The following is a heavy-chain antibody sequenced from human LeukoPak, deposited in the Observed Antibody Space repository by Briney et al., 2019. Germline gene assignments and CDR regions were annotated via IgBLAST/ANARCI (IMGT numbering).Heavy chain of an antibody. CDR3: ASDPAQNSGNYSSDY. CDR1: GYTFTSFY. CDR2: INANSGGT. V-gene: IGHV1-2*02. D-gene: IGHD1-26*01. Sequence: ASVKVSCKSSGYTFTSFYVHWARQAPGQGLEWMGWINANSGGTDSAQKFQGRVTMTRDTSISTAYMELSRLTSDDTAVYYSASDPAQNSGNYSSDYSGQGTLVTVSS. J-gene: IGHJ4*02.